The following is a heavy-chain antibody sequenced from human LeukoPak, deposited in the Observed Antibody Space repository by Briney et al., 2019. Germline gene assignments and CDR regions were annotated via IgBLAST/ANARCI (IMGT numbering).Heavy chain of an antibody. CDR3: VRDDDTYGLDY. V-gene: IGHV3-74*01. Sequence: GGSQRLSCAASGFTFSRHWMHWVRQAPGKGLVCVSRIKSDGTYTIYADSVKGRFTISRDNAKNTVYLQMNSLRAEDTAVYYCVRDDDTYGLDYWGQGTPVTVSS. D-gene: IGHD3-10*01. CDR1: GFTFSRHW. CDR2: IKSDGTYT. J-gene: IGHJ4*02.